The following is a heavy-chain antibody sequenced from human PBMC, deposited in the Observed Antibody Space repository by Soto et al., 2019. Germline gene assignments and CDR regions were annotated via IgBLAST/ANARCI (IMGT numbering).Heavy chain of an antibody. CDR2: INHSGST. Sequence: SETLSLTCAVYGGSLSGYYWSWIRQPPGKGLEWIGEINHSGSTNYNPSLKSRVTISVDTSKNQFSLKLSSVTAADTAVYYCARVPWGYYDFWSGYYKAVGMDVWGQGTTVTVSS. CDR3: ARVPWGYYDFWSGYYKAVGMDV. V-gene: IGHV4-34*01. CDR1: GGSLSGYY. J-gene: IGHJ6*02. D-gene: IGHD3-3*01.